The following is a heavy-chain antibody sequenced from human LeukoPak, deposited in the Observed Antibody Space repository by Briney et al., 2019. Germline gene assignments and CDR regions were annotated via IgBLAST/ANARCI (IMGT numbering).Heavy chain of an antibody. CDR3: ARDWSGYSHDAFDI. Sequence: GGSLRLSCAASRFTFSSYRMNWIRQAPGKGLELVSSISSSSSYIYYADSVKGRFTISRDNAKNSLYLQMNSLRAEDTAVYYCARDWSGYSHDAFDIWGQGTMVTVSS. CDR2: ISSSSSYI. J-gene: IGHJ3*02. V-gene: IGHV3-21*01. D-gene: IGHD3-3*01. CDR1: RFTFSSYR.